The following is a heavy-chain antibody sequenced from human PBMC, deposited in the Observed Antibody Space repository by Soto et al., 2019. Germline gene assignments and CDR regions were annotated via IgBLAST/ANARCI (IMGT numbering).Heavy chain of an antibody. CDR3: AREGGAVVVITNDAFDI. V-gene: IGHV3-33*01. CDR1: GFTFSSYG. CDR2: IWYDGSNK. J-gene: IGHJ3*02. Sequence: GGSLRLSCAASGFTFSSYGMHWVRQAPGKGLEWVAVIWYDGSNKYYADSVKGRFTISRDNSKNTLYLQMNSLRAEDTAVYYCAREGGAVVVITNDAFDIWGQGTMVTVS. D-gene: IGHD3-22*01.